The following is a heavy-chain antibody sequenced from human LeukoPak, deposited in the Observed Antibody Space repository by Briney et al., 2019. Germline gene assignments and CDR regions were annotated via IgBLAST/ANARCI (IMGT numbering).Heavy chain of an antibody. CDR1: GGSISSSHYY. CDR3: ARQISDYYYYYIDV. V-gene: IGHV4-39*01. J-gene: IGHJ6*03. D-gene: IGHD3-10*01. CDR2: IYYSGTT. Sequence: PSETLSLTCTVSGGSISSSHYYWGWIRQTPGKGLEWIGTIYYSGTTYYNPSLESRATISEDTSKNQFSLTLRSVTAAGTAVYYCARQISDYYYYYIDVWGKGTTVTVSS.